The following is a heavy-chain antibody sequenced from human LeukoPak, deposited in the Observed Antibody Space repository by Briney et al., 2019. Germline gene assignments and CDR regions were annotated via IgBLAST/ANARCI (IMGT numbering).Heavy chain of an antibody. J-gene: IGHJ4*02. V-gene: IGHV1-18*01. Sequence: ASVKVSCKASGYTFKTYSFTWVRQAPGQGLEWMGRISAYNGDTNYAQKFQGRVALTADTLTRTGYMELTSLRSDDTAVYYCAFPGVIPNYFDYWGQGSLVTVSS. D-gene: IGHD3-10*01. CDR2: ISAYNGDT. CDR3: AFPGVIPNYFDY. CDR1: GYTFKTYS.